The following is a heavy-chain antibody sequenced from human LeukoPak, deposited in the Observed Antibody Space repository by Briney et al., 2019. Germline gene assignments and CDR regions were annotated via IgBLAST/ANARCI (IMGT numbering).Heavy chain of an antibody. D-gene: IGHD3-9*01. J-gene: IGHJ4*02. V-gene: IGHV3-23*01. CDR1: GFIFSNYA. CDR2: IGGRDGGT. Sequence: GASLRLSCAASGFIFSNYAMSRVRQAPGKGLEWVSAIGGRDGGTYYADSVKGRFTVSRDDPKNTLYLQMNTVRAEDTAVYYCAKWGDYDILTGYYVPDYWGQGTLVTVSS. CDR3: AKWGDYDILTGYYVPDY.